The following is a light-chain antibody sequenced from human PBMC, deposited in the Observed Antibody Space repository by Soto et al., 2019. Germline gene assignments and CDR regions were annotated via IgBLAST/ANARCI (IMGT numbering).Light chain of an antibody. V-gene: IGKV1-5*03. Sequence: DIQMTQSPSTLSASVGDRVTITCRASQSISSWLAWYQQKPGKAPKLLIYKASSLESGVPSRFSGSGSGTEFTLPISSLQHDDFATYYFQQYNSYPLTFRGGTKVEIK. J-gene: IGKJ4*01. CDR2: KAS. CDR3: QQYNSYPLT. CDR1: QSISSW.